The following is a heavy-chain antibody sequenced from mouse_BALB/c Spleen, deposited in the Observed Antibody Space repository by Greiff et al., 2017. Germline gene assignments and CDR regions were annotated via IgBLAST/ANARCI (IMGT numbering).Heavy chain of an antibody. V-gene: IGHV1-9*01. D-gene: IGHD2-1*01. CDR3: ARSGYYGNCTWFAY. Sequence: QVQLQQSGAELMKPGASVKISCKATGYTFSSYWIEWVKQRPGHGLEWIGEILPGSGSTNYNEKFKGKATFTADTSSNTAYMQLSSLTSEDSAVYDCARSGYYGNCTWFAYWGQGTLVTVSA. CDR1: GYTFSSYW. CDR2: ILPGSGST. J-gene: IGHJ3*01.